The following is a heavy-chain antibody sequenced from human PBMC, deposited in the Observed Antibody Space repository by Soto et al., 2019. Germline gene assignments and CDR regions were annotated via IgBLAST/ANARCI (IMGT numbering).Heavy chain of an antibody. J-gene: IGHJ4*02. V-gene: IGHV3-74*01. Sequence: HPWGSLRLSCVASGFTFSDSWMRCCRQSPGKGLVWVSRVNEYDTDRNYADSVKGRFTISRDNARNTVYLQMNGLRAEDTAVYYCARVAVVTRGIDYWGQGTLVTVSS. CDR1: GFTFSDSW. CDR2: VNEYDTDR. D-gene: IGHD6-19*01. CDR3: ARVAVVTRGIDY.